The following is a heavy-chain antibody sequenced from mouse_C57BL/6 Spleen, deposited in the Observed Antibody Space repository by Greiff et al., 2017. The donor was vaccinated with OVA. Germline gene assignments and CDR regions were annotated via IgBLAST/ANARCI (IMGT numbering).Heavy chain of an antibody. CDR3: ARRYYGSSRYFDV. Sequence: EVQVVESGGGLVKPGGSLKLSCAASGFTFSSYAMSWVRQTPEKRLEWVATISDGGSYTYYPDNVKGRFPISSANAKNHLYLPLSHLKSEDTAMYYCARRYYGSSRYFDVWGTGTTVTVSS. D-gene: IGHD1-1*01. V-gene: IGHV5-4*01. CDR2: ISDGGSYT. J-gene: IGHJ1*03. CDR1: GFTFSSYA.